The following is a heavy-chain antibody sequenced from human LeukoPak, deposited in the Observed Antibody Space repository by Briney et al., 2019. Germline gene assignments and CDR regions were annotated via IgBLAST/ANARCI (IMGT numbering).Heavy chain of an antibody. CDR2: INHSGST. CDR3: ARADTGADY. CDR1: GGSFSGYY. J-gene: IGHJ4*02. D-gene: IGHD1-1*01. V-gene: IGHV4-34*01. Sequence: SETLSLTCAVYGGSFSGYYWSWIRQPPGKGLEWIGEINHSGSTNYNPSLKSRVTISVDTSKNQFSLKLSSVTAADTAAYYCARADTGADYWGQGTLVTVSS.